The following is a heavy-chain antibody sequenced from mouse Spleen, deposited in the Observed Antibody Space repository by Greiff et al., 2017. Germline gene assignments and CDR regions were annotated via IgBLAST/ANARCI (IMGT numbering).Heavy chain of an antibody. CDR1: GYAFSSYW. V-gene: IGHV1-80*01. D-gene: IGHD2-4*01. J-gene: IGHJ1*01. Sequence: QVQLQQSGAELVKPGASVKISCKASGYAFSSYWMNWVKQRPGKGLEWIGQIYPGDGDTNYNGKFKGKATLTADKSSSTAYMQLSSLTSEDSAVYFCARTMDYDWYFDVWGAGTTVTVSS. CDR2: IYPGDGDT. CDR3: ARTMDYDWYFDV.